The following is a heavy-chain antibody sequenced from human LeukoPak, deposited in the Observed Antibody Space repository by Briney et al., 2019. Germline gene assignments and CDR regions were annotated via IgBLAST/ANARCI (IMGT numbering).Heavy chain of an antibody. V-gene: IGHV5-51*01. J-gene: IGHJ4*02. CDR1: GFDFATYW. CDR3: ARRISITGREFDY. Sequence: GESLKISCKGSGFDFATYWIAWVRQMPGEGLEWMGIIHPSDSDTRYSPSVQGQVIISADKSISTAHLQWGSLKDSDTAIHYCARRISITGREFDYWGQGTLVSVSS. D-gene: IGHD1-20*01. CDR2: IHPSDSDT.